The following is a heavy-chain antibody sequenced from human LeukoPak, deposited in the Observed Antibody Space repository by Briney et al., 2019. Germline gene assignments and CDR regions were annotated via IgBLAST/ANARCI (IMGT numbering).Heavy chain of an antibody. CDR2: IRYDGSNK. D-gene: IGHD3-3*01. Sequence: GGSLRLSCAASGFTFSSYGMHWVRQAPSKGLEWVAFIRYDGSNKYYADSVKGRFTISRDNSKNTLYLQMNSLRAEDTAVYYCAKQSYYDFWSGYYTSWYFDYWGQGTLVTVSS. CDR1: GFTFSSYG. V-gene: IGHV3-30*02. J-gene: IGHJ4*02. CDR3: AKQSYYDFWSGYYTSWYFDY.